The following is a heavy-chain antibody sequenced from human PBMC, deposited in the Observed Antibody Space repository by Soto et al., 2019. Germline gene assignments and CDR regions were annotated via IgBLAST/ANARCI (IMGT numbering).Heavy chain of an antibody. V-gene: IGHV1-18*01. J-gene: IGHJ4*02. CDR3: ARGRYGDY. CDR1: GYAFTTYG. Sequence: QVHLVQSGAEVKKPGASVKVSCQGSGYAFTTYGITWVRQAPGQGLEWMGWISANNGNTNYAQKLQGRVTVTRDTSTSTAYMELRSLRYDDTAVYYCARGRYGDYWGQGALVTVSS. CDR2: ISANNGNT. D-gene: IGHD1-1*01.